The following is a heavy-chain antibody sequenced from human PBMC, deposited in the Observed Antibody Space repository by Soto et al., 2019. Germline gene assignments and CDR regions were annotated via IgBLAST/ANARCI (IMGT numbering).Heavy chain of an antibody. Sequence: GGSLRLSCAASGFTFSSYAMHWVRQAPGKGLEWVAVISYDGSNKYYADSVKGRFTISRDNSKNTLYLQMNSLRAEDTAVYYCARRKPIAARPSYYYGMDVWGQGTTVTVSS. V-gene: IGHV3-30-3*01. J-gene: IGHJ6*02. CDR1: GFTFSSYA. CDR2: ISYDGSNK. D-gene: IGHD6-6*01. CDR3: ARRKPIAARPSYYYGMDV.